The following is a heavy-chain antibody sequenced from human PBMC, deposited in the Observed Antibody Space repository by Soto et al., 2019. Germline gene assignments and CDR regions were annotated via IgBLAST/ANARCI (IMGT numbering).Heavy chain of an antibody. CDR2: FFYSGST. CDR1: GDSISGSY. V-gene: IGHV4-59*01. D-gene: IGHD3-10*01. Sequence: SETLSLTCTVSGDSISGSYWNWIRQPPGEGLEWIGYFFYSGSTNYNPSLKSRVSISVDTSKNQFSLRLSSVTAADTAVYYCVRGRNYYGSGGSTVAFDYWGQGTLVTVSS. J-gene: IGHJ4*02. CDR3: VRGRNYYGSGGSTVAFDY.